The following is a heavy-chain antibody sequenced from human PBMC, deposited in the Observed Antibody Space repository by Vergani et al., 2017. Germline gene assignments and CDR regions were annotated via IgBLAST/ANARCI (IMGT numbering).Heavy chain of an antibody. CDR1: GFTFDDYA. CDR3: AKDQQWLVRGNFDY. V-gene: IGHV3-9*01. D-gene: IGHD6-19*01. CDR2: ISWNSGSI. Sequence: EVQLVESGGGLVQPGRSLRLSCAASGFTFDDYAMHWVRQAPGKGLEWVSGISWNSGSIGYADSVKGRFTISRDNAKNSLYLQMNSLRAEDTALYYCAKDQQWLVRGNFDYWSQGTLVTVSS. J-gene: IGHJ4*02.